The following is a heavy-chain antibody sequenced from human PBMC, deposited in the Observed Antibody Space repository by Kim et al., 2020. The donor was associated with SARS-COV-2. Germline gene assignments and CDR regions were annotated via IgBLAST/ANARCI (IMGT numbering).Heavy chain of an antibody. CDR1: EFIFSNYA. V-gene: IGHV3-33*01. Sequence: GGSLRLSCAASEFIFSNYAMHWVRQAPGKGLEWVTFIWSDGDNKYYADSVKGRFTVSRDNSKNTLYLQMNSLRAEDTAVYYCARENYYDSSGYDFTSGYYYGMDAWGQGTTVTVSS. J-gene: IGHJ6*02. CDR3: ARENYYDSSGYDFTSGYYYGMDA. CDR2: IWSDGDNK. D-gene: IGHD3-22*01.